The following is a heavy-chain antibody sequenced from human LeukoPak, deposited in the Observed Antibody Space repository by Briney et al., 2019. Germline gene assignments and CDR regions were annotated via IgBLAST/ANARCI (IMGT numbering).Heavy chain of an antibody. CDR1: GFTFDDYA. CDR3: AKDVRSYYYYGMDV. D-gene: IGHD3-10*01. Sequence: GRSLRLSCAASGFTFDDYAMHWVRQAPGKGLEWVSGISWNSGSIGYADSVKGRFTISRDNAKNSLYLQMSSLRAEDTALYYCAKDVRSYYYYGMDVWGQGTTVTVSS. V-gene: IGHV3-9*01. CDR2: ISWNSGSI. J-gene: IGHJ6*02.